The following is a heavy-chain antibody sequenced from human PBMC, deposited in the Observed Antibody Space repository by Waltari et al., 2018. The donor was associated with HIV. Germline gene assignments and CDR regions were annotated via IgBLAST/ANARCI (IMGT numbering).Heavy chain of an antibody. D-gene: IGHD1-26*01. Sequence: QLQLQESGSGLVKPSESLSLTCTVSGGSVRSSSYFWGWIRQHPGKGLEWVGRIYYIGRAYYNPSLKSRVTISVDTSKNQFSLKVTSVTAADTAVYYCARHALRVGAAYWNFDLWGRGTLVTVSS. J-gene: IGHJ2*01. CDR1: GGSVRSSSYF. V-gene: IGHV4-39*01. CDR2: IYYIGRA. CDR3: ARHALRVGAAYWNFDL.